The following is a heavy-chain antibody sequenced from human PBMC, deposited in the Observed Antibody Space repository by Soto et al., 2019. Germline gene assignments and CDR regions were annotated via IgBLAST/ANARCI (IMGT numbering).Heavy chain of an antibody. CDR3: ARVTTGTTPHNWFDP. Sequence: PSDTLSLTCAVYGGSFSGYYWSWIRQPPGKGLEWIGEINHSGSTNYNPSLKSRVTISVDTSKNQFSLKLSSVTAADTAVYYCARVTTGTTPHNWFDPWGQGTLVTVSS. V-gene: IGHV4-34*01. J-gene: IGHJ5*02. CDR2: INHSGST. D-gene: IGHD1-7*01. CDR1: GGSFSGYY.